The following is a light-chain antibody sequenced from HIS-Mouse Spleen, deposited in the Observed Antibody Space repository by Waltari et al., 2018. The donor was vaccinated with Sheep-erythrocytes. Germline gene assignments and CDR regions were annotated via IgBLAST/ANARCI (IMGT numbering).Light chain of an antibody. CDR1: SSDVGGYNY. Sequence: QSALTQPLSVSGSPGQSVTISCTGTSSDVGGYNYVSWYQQHPGKPPKLMIYNVSKRPSGVPDRFSGSQCGKSASLTISGLQAEDEADYYCCSYAGSYNHVSATGTKVTVL. V-gene: IGLV2-11*01. CDR3: CSYAGSYNHV. CDR2: NVS. J-gene: IGLJ1*01.